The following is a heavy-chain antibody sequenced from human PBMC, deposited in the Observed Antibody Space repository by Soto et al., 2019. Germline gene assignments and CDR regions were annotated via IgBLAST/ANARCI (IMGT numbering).Heavy chain of an antibody. D-gene: IGHD7-27*01. CDR3: ARLFFKLGVDRPCVSYFDY. CDR2: IYYGGNT. V-gene: IGHV4-39*01. Sequence: SETLSLTCTVSGASISSSSYFWGWIRQPPGKGLEWLGSIYYGGNTYYNPSLKSGVTISVDTSKSQFSLKLTSVTAADTAVYYCARLFFKLGVDRPCVSYFDYWAQGTLVTVSS. J-gene: IGHJ4*02. CDR1: GASISSSSYF.